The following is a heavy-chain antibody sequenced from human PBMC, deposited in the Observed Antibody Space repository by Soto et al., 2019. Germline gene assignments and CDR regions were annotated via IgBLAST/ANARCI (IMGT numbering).Heavy chain of an antibody. D-gene: IGHD6-19*01. Sequence: QVQLVQSGAEVKKPGASVKVSCKASGYTFTGYYMHWVRQAPGQGLAWMGWSNPNSGGTNYAQKFQGWVTMTSDTSISTAYMELSRLRSDDTAVYYCARDFDSSGYYYYGMDVWGQGTTVTVSS. J-gene: IGHJ6*02. CDR3: ARDFDSSGYYYYGMDV. V-gene: IGHV1-2*04. CDR2: SNPNSGGT. CDR1: GYTFTGYY.